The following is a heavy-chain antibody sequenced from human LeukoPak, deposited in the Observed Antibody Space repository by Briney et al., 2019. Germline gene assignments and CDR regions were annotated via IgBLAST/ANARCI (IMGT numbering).Heavy chain of an antibody. D-gene: IGHD2-2*01. CDR1: GFTFSSYA. V-gene: IGHV3-23*01. Sequence: GGSLRLSCAASGFTFSSYAMSWVRQAPGKGLEWVSAISGSGGSTYYAGSVKGRFTISRDNSKNTLYLQMNSLRAEDTAVYYCARVPKLRYCSSTSCYAFDIWGQGTMVTVSS. J-gene: IGHJ3*02. CDR2: ISGSGGST. CDR3: ARVPKLRYCSSTSCYAFDI.